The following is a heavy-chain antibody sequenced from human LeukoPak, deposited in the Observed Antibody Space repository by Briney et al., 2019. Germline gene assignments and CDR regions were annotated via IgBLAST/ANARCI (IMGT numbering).Heavy chain of an antibody. CDR3: AKRRPHYDILTGYRYYFDY. D-gene: IGHD3-9*01. V-gene: IGHV3-7*03. CDR2: IKEDGGVR. J-gene: IGHJ4*02. Sequence: GGSLRLSCAASGSTFSSSWMTWVRQAPGKGLEWVANIKEDGGVRHYVDSVKGRFTISRDNSKNTLYLQMNSLRAEDTAVYYCAKRRPHYDILTGYRYYFDYWGQGTLVTVSS. CDR1: GSTFSSSW.